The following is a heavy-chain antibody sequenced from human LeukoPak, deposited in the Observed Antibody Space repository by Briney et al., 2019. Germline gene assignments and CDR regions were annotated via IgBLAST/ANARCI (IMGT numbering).Heavy chain of an antibody. CDR3: ARPDESRYNYGAFVY. J-gene: IGHJ4*02. D-gene: IGHD5-18*01. CDR1: GYSFTSYW. Sequence: GESLKISCKSSGYSFTSYWIGWVRQMPGKGLEWMGIIYPGDSDTRYSPSFQGQVTISADKSISTAYLQWSSLKASDTAMYYCARPDESRYNYGAFVYWGQGTLVTVSS. V-gene: IGHV5-51*01. CDR2: IYPGDSDT.